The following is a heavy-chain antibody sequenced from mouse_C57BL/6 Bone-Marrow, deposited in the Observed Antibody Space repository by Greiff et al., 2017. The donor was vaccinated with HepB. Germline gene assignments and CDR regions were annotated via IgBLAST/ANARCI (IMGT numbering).Heavy chain of an antibody. D-gene: IGHD1-1*02. J-gene: IGHJ1*03. CDR2: IRNKANGYTT. V-gene: IGHV7-3*01. CDR1: GFTFTDYY. Sequence: EVQVVESGGGLVQPGGSLSLPCAASGFTFTDYYMSWVRQPPGKALEWLGFIRNKANGYTTEYSASVKGRFTISRDNSQSILYLQMNALRAEDSATYYCARGSYNFDVWGTGTTVTVSS. CDR3: ARGSYNFDV.